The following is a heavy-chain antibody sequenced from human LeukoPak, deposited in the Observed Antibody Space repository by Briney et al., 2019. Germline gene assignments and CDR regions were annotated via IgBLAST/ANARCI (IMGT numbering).Heavy chain of an antibody. CDR1: GFTFNTYD. V-gene: IGHV3-13*01. Sequence: GGSLRLSCAASGFTFNTYDMHWVRQAPGKGLEWVSVIGIAGDTHYSGSVKGRFTVSRENAENSLYLQMNSLRAGDTAVYYCARGPHYFYHGMDVWGQGTTVTVSS. J-gene: IGHJ6*02. CDR2: IGIAGDT. CDR3: ARGPHYFYHGMDV.